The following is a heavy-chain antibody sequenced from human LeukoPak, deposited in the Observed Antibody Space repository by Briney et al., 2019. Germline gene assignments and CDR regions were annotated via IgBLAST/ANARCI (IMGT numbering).Heavy chain of an antibody. V-gene: IGHV3-64*01. J-gene: IGHJ4*02. Sequence: GGSLRLSCAASGFTFSSYAMHWVRQAPGKGLEYVSAISSNGGSTYYANSVKGRFTISRDNSKNTLYLQMGSLRAEDMAVYYCARSGTGSYYLEGYLDYWGQGTLVTVSS. D-gene: IGHD3-10*01. CDR2: ISSNGGST. CDR1: GFTFSSYA. CDR3: ARSGTGSYYLEGYLDY.